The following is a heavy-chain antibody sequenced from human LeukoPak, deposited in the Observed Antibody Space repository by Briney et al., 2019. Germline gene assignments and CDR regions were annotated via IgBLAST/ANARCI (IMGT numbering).Heavy chain of an antibody. CDR1: GGSISSYY. Sequence: SETLSLTCTVSGGSISSYYWSWIRQPPGQGLEWIGYIYYSGSTNYNPSLKSRVTISVDTSKNQFSLKLSSVTAADTAVYYCASGVLATNFDYWGQGTLVTVSS. CDR2: IYYSGST. J-gene: IGHJ4*02. V-gene: IGHV4-59*01. CDR3: ASGVLATNFDY. D-gene: IGHD5-24*01.